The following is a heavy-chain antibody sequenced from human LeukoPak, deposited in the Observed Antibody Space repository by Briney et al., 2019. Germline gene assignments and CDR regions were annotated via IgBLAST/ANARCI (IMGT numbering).Heavy chain of an antibody. D-gene: IGHD6-19*01. Sequence: PSETLSLTCTVSGGSISSSSYYWGWIRQPPGKGLEWIGSIYYSGSTYYNPSLKSRVTISVDTSKNQFSLKLSSMTAADTAVYYCARVSSGWYLFDYWGQGTLVTVSS. CDR1: GGSISSSSYY. V-gene: IGHV4-39*01. CDR3: ARVSSGWYLFDY. CDR2: IYYSGST. J-gene: IGHJ4*02.